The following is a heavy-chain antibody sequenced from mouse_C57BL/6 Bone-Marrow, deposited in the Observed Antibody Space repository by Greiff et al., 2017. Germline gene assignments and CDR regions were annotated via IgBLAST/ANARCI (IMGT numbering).Heavy chain of an antibody. Sequence: VQLQQSGPELVKPGASVKISCKASGYTFTDYYMNWVKQSHGKSLEWIGDINPNNGGTSYNQKFKGKATLTVDKSSSTAYMELRSLTSEDSAVYYCARETSWYFDVWGTGTTVTVSS. CDR3: ARETSWYFDV. V-gene: IGHV1-26*01. CDR2: INPNNGGT. CDR1: GYTFTDYY. J-gene: IGHJ1*03.